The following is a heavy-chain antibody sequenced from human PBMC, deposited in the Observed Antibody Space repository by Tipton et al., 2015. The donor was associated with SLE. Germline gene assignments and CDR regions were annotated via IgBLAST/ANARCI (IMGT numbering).Heavy chain of an antibody. V-gene: IGHV4-59*01. Sequence: TLSLTCTVSGGSISSYYWSRSRQPPGKGLEGIGCIYYSGSTNYNPSLKSRVTISVDTSKNQFSLKLSSVTAADTAVYYCARGEITMVQGVIWDAAFDIGGQGTMVTVSS. CDR3: ARGEITMVQGVIWDAAFDI. CDR2: IYYSGST. D-gene: IGHD3-10*01. J-gene: IGHJ3*02. CDR1: GGSISSYY.